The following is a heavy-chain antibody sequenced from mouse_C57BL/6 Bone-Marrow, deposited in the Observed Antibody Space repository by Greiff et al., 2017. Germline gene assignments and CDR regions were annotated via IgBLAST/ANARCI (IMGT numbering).Heavy chain of an antibody. Sequence: VQLQQPGAELVKPGASVKLSCKASGYTFSSYWMHWVKQRPGPGLEWIGMIHPNSGRTNYNEKFKRKATMTVAKSSRAAYMQLSSLTSEDSAVYYYARGCGSSRLAYWGQGTLVTVSA. D-gene: IGHD1-1*01. CDR3: ARGCGSSRLAY. CDR2: IHPNSGRT. J-gene: IGHJ3*01. V-gene: IGHV1-64*01. CDR1: GYTFSSYW.